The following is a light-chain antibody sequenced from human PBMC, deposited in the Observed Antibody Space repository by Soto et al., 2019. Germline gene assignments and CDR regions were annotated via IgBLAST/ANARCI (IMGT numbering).Light chain of an antibody. CDR2: EVS. CDR3: NSYTSTSARV. V-gene: IGLV2-14*01. CDR1: SNDVGGFNY. J-gene: IGLJ3*02. Sequence: QSVLTQPASVSGSXGXXXTISCTGTSNDVGGFNYVSWYQQHPGKAPKVIIYEVSNRPSGVSNRFSGSKSGNTASLTISGLQAEDEADYYCNSYTSTSARVFGGGTKLTVL.